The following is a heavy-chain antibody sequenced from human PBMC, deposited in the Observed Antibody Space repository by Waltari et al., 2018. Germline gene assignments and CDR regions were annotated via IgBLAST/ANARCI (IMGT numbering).Heavy chain of an antibody. D-gene: IGHD3-10*01. CDR3: VTDRGDFDY. CDR2: IKTDSEGAAT. Sequence: VQLVESGGGLVQPGGSLRLSGVVSGMSTHTFKRAYMSLVRRAPTRGLEWIGRIKTDSEGAATEFAAPVKGRFSISRDDSKKTLYLQLSSLEKDDTAVYYCVTDRGDFDYWGQGTLVTVSS. CDR1: GMSTHTFKRAY. J-gene: IGHJ4*02. V-gene: IGHV3-15*01.